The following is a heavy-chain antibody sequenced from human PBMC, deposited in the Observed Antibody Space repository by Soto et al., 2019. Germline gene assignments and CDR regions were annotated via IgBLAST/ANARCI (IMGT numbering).Heavy chain of an antibody. Sequence: QVQLQQWGAGLLKPSETLSLTCAVYGGSFSGYYWSWIRQPPEKGLEWIGEINDSGSTNYNPSLKSRVTISVDTSKKQFSLKLSSVTAADTAVYYCARSGRQQLIDRWGQGTLVTVST. J-gene: IGHJ5*02. CDR1: GGSFSGYY. CDR3: ARSGRQQLIDR. CDR2: INDSGST. D-gene: IGHD6-13*01. V-gene: IGHV4-34*01.